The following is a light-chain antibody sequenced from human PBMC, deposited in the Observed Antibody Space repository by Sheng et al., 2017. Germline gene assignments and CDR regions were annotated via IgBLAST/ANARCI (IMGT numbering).Light chain of an antibody. J-gene: IGKJ4*01. CDR2: DAS. V-gene: IGKV1-33*01. Sequence: DVQMTQSPSFLSASVGDRVTISCRASQSILNYLNWYQQKPGKAPKLLIYDASNLETGVPSRFSGTGSGTDFSFTISSLQPEDIATYYCQQSDNFPLTFGGGTKVEIK. CDR1: QSILNY. CDR3: QQSDNFPLT.